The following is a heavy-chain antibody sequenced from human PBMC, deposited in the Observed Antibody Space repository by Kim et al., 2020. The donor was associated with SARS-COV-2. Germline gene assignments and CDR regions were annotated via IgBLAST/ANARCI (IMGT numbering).Heavy chain of an antibody. Sequence: RSTYYIPSLESRVTISVDTSKNNLSLKLSSMTAADTALYYCASQAPQYFQHWGQGTLVTVSS. V-gene: IGHV4-30-2*03. CDR2: RST. J-gene: IGHJ1*01. CDR3: ASQAPQYFQH.